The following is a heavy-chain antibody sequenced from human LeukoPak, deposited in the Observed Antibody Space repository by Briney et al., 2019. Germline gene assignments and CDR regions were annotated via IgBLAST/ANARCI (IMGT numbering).Heavy chain of an antibody. V-gene: IGHV3-30*02. Sequence: PGGSLRFSCAVSGFTFSSFGMHWVRQAPGKGLEWVAFIRYDGGNKYYADSVKGRFTISRDNSKNTLYLQMNSLRAEDTAVYYCARESFAARWDWGQGTLVTVSS. J-gene: IGHJ4*02. CDR3: ARESFAARWD. CDR2: IRYDGGNK. CDR1: GFTFSSFG. D-gene: IGHD6-6*01.